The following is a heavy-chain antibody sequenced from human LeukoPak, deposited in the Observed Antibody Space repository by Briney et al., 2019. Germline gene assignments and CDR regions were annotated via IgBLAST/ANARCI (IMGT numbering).Heavy chain of an antibody. CDR3: AKAKIGLAVGY. CDR2: IRYDGSIK. J-gene: IGHJ4*02. D-gene: IGHD2-15*01. CDR1: GFTFSSYA. Sequence: GGSLRLSCAASGFTFSSYAMHWVRQAPGKGLEWVSFIRYDGSIKYYADSVEGRFTISRDNSKNTLYLQMNSLRAEDTAVYYCAKAKIGLAVGYWGQGTLVTVSS. V-gene: IGHV3-30*02.